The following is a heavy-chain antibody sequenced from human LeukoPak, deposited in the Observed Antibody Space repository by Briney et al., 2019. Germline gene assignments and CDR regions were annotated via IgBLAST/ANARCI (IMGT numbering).Heavy chain of an antibody. J-gene: IGHJ5*02. V-gene: IGHV1-46*01. CDR3: ARDSGNGSGSLVFRFDP. CDR2: INPSGGST. D-gene: IGHD3-10*01. Sequence: GPVKVSCKASGYTFTGYYMHWVRQAPGQGLEWMGIINPSGGSTSYAQKFQGRVTMTRDTSTSTVYMELSSLRSEDTAVYYCARDSGNGSGSLVFRFDPWGQGTLVTVSS. CDR1: GYTFTGYY.